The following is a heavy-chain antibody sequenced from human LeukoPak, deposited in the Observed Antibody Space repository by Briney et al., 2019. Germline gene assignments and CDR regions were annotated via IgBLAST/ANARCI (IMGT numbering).Heavy chain of an antibody. J-gene: IGHJ5*02. D-gene: IGHD3-9*01. CDR3: ARDTGYDILPGYYFDP. CDR1: GGSISSGDYY. V-gene: IGHV4-30-4*01. Sequence: SETLSLTCTVSGGSISSGDYYWSWIRQPPGKGLEWIGYIYYSGSTYYNPSLKSRVTISVDTSKNQFSLKLSAVTAADTAVYYCARDTGYDILPGYYFDPWGQGTLVTVSS. CDR2: IYYSGST.